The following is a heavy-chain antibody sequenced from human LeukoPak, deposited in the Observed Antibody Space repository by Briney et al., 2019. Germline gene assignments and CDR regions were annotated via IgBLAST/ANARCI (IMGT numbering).Heavy chain of an antibody. V-gene: IGHV3-74*01. CDR2: ISEDGSST. D-gene: IGHD3-9*01. CDR1: GFTFRNYW. J-gene: IGHJ4*02. CDR3: AASPILTGD. Sequence: GGSLRLSCVASGFTFRNYWMHWVRQAPGKGLVWVSRISEDGSSTTYADSVRGRLTISRDNAKDTLYLQMNSLRAEDTAVYFCAASPILTGDWGQGTLVTVSS.